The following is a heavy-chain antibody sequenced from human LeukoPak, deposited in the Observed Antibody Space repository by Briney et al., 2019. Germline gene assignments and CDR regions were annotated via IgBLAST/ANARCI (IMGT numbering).Heavy chain of an antibody. Sequence: GASVKVSCKASGYTFTGYYMHWVRQAPGQGLEWTGWINPNSGGTNYEQKFQGRVTMTRDTSISTAYMELSKLRSDDTAVYYCARGARGTNDQFAYWGQGTLVTVSS. J-gene: IGHJ4*02. CDR1: GYTFTGYY. CDR2: INPNSGGT. D-gene: IGHD1-1*01. V-gene: IGHV1-2*02. CDR3: ARGARGTNDQFAY.